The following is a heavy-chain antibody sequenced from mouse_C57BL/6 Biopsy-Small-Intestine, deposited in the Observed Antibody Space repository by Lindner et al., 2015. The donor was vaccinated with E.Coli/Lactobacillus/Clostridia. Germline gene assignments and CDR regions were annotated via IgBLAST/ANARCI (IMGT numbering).Heavy chain of an antibody. CDR2: ISYSGNT. CDR3: ARFEGSSYGYFDV. CDR1: GYSIASDY. D-gene: IGHD1-1*01. V-gene: IGHV3-8*01. Sequence: VQLQESGPGQAKPSQTLSLTCSVTGYSIASDYWNWIRKFPGNKLEYMGYISYSGNTYYNPSLKSRISITRDTSKNQYYLQLNSVTTEDTATYYCARFEGSSYGYFDVWGTGTTVTVSS. J-gene: IGHJ1*03.